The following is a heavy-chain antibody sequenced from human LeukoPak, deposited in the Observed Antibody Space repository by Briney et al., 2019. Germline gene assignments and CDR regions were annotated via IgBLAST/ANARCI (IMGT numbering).Heavy chain of an antibody. CDR1: GYTFASYG. V-gene: IGHV1-18*01. CDR2: ISAYNGNT. J-gene: IGHJ6*02. CDR3: ARAPGGWLVRYYYYGMDV. D-gene: IGHD6-19*01. Sequence: GASVKVSCKASGYTFASYGISWVRQAPGQGLEWMGWISAYNGNTNYAQKLQGRVTMTTDTSTSTAYMELRSLRSDDTAVYYCARAPGGWLVRYYYYGMDVWGQGTMVTVSS.